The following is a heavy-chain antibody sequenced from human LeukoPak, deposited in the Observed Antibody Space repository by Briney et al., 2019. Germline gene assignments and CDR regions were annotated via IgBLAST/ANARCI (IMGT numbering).Heavy chain of an antibody. V-gene: IGHV5-51*01. Sequence: GESLKISCKGSGYSFPNYWIGWVRQMPGKGLEWMGIIYPGDSDTRYNPSFQGQVTISADKSISTAYLQWSSLKASDTAMYYCARLSSPRVTVLVPAATFDYWGQGTLVTVSS. D-gene: IGHD2-2*01. CDR1: GYSFPNYW. J-gene: IGHJ4*02. CDR2: IYPGDSDT. CDR3: ARLSSPRVTVLVPAATFDY.